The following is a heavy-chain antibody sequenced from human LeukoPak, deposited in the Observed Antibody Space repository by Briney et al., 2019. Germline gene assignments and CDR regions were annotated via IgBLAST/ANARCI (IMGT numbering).Heavy chain of an antibody. V-gene: IGHV3-9*01. D-gene: IGHD3-22*01. Sequence: GRSLRLSCAASGFTFDDYAMHWVRQAPGKGLEWVSGISWNSGSIGYADSVKGRFTISRDNAKNSLYLQMNSLRAEDTALYYCAKSPHYYDSNFDYWGQGTLVTVSS. CDR1: GFTFDDYA. CDR3: AKSPHYYDSNFDY. CDR2: ISWNSGSI. J-gene: IGHJ4*02.